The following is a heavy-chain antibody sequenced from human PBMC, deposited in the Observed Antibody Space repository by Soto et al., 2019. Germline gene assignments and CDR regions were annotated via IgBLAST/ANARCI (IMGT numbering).Heavy chain of an antibody. V-gene: IGHV4-34*01. CDR3: ARRNFIGSSDFNY. D-gene: IGHD6-6*01. CDR1: GGSFTDYY. J-gene: IGHJ4*02. CDR2: INDRRGT. Sequence: QVHLQQWGAGLLKPSETLSLTCGVYGGSFTDYYWSWIRQAPGKGLEWIGEINDRRGTNMNPSLKSRVTIAVDTSKNHVSQNLPSVPPADRVLYYWARRNFIGSSDFNYWGQGTLVSVSS.